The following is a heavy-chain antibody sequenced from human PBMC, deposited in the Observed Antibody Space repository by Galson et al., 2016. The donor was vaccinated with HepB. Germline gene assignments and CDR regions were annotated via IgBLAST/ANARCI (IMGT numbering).Heavy chain of an antibody. CDR2: ISGSGGTT. J-gene: IGHJ4*02. V-gene: IGHV3-23*01. CDR1: GFTFNTYA. D-gene: IGHD2-21*02. CDR3: AKDAPSGRVVTGTWDS. Sequence: SLRLSCAASGFTFNTYAMSWVSQAPGKGLEWVSAISGSGGTTYFADSVKGRFTLSRDNSKTTLYLQMNSLRAEDTAAYYCAKDAPSGRVVTGTWDSWGQGTLVTVSS.